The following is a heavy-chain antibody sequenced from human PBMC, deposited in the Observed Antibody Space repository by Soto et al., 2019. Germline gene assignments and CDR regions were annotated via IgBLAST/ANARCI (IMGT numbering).Heavy chain of an antibody. CDR2: IYYNGFT. V-gene: IGHV4-59*01. Sequence: SETLSLTCTVSGDSISSYYWSWIRQPPGKGLEWIGYIYYNGFTSYNPSLKSRVTISVDKPKNQFSLKVSSVTAADTAVYYCASTLIGYFDHWGQGSLVTVSS. J-gene: IGHJ4*02. CDR3: ASTLIGYFDH. CDR1: GDSISSYY.